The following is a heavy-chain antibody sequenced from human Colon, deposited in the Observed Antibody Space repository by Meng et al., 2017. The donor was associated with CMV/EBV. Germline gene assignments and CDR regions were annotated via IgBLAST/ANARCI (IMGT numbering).Heavy chain of an antibody. Sequence: ASVKVSCKASGYTFTGYYMHWVRQAPGQGLEWMGWMNPNIGVTGYAHKFQGRVTMTRDTSITTAFMELTSLTSEDTAVYYCARGIEQGVDVWGQGTTVTVSS. D-gene: IGHD5-24*01. CDR3: ARGIEQGVDV. V-gene: IGHV1-8*02. CDR2: MNPNIGVT. J-gene: IGHJ6*02. CDR1: GYTFTGYY.